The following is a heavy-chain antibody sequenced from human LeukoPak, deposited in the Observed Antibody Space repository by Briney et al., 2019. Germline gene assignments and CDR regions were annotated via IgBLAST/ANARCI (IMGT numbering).Heavy chain of an antibody. V-gene: IGHV4-59*01. D-gene: IGHD1-1*01. CDR2: IYYSGTT. CDR1: GGSISANY. CDR3: AKDIGTTREFES. Sequence: SQTLSLTCTVSGGSISANYWSWIRQSPGKGREWIGFIYYSGTTDYKPSLESRVSISVDTSKNQFSLKLRSVTAADTAVYYCAKDIGTTREFESWGQGTLVTVSS. J-gene: IGHJ4*02.